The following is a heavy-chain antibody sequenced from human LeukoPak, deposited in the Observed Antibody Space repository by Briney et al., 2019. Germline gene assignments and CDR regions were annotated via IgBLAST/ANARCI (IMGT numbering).Heavy chain of an antibody. CDR2: ISSSGSDI. CDR3: ARDYGGSSPFDY. CDR1: GFTVSSYA. D-gene: IGHD4-23*01. J-gene: IGHJ4*02. V-gene: IGHV3-21*05. Sequence: GGSLRLACADSGFTVSSYAMSWVRQAPGEGLGWVSYISSSGSDIYYADSVKGRFTISRDNAKNSLYLHMNSLRAEDTAVYYCARDYGGSSPFDYWGQGTLVTVSS.